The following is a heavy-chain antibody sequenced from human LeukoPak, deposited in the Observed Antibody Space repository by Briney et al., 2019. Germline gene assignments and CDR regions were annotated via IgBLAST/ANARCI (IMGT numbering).Heavy chain of an antibody. V-gene: IGHV4-39*01. D-gene: IGHD3-10*01. J-gene: IGHJ4*02. CDR2: IYYSGST. Sequence: SETLSLTCTVSGGSISSSSYYWGWIRQPPGKGLEWIGSIYYSGSTYYNPSRKSRATISVDTSKNQFSLKLSSVTAADTAVYYCATHYGSGSYYFDYWGQGTLVTVSS. CDR3: ATHYGSGSYYFDY. CDR1: GGSISSSSYY.